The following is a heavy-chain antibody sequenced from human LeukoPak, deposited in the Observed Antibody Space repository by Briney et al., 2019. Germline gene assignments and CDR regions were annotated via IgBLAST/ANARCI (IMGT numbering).Heavy chain of an antibody. CDR2: IIPLFGTA. CDR1: GGTFSNYA. CDR3: ARGWLAETTVVTPYNS. V-gene: IGHV1-69*13. D-gene: IGHD4-23*01. Sequence: GASVKVSCKASGGTFSNYAINWVRQAPGQGLEWMGGIIPLFGTANYAQKFQGRVTITAVESMSTAYMELSSLRSDDTAVYYCARGWLAETTVVTPYNSWGQGTLVIVSS. J-gene: IGHJ5*02.